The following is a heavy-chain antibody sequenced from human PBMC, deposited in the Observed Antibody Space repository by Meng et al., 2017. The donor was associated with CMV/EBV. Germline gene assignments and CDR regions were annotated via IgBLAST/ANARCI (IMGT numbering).Heavy chain of an antibody. CDR1: GFTFSSYS. D-gene: IGHD2-2*01. CDR3: ARAVPAAIGKSWFDP. V-gene: IGHV3-20*04. J-gene: IGHJ5*02. Sequence: GESLKISCAASGFTFSSYSMNWVRQAPGKGLEWVSGINWNGGSTGYADSVKGRFTISRDNAKNSLYLQMNSLRAEDTALYYCARAVPAAIGKSWFDPWGQGTLVTVSS. CDR2: INWNGGST.